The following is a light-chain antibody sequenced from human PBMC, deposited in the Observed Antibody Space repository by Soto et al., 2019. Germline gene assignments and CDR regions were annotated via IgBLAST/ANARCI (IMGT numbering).Light chain of an antibody. V-gene: IGLV2-18*02. J-gene: IGLJ2*01. CDR2: DVN. CDR1: SADIGSYNR. Sequence: QSVLTQPPSVSGSPGQSITISCSGSSADIGSYNRVSWYHQPPDTAPKLIIYDVNNRPSGVPDRFSGSKSANTASLTISGRQAEDDGVYYCSSSSSSSGSVLFGGGTKVTVL. CDR3: SSSSSSSGSVL.